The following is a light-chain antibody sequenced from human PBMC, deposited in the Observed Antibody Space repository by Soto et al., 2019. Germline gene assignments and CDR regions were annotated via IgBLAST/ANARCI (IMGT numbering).Light chain of an antibody. CDR3: TSCTSSRSLGV. CDR1: SSDVGGYDY. Sequence: QSALTQPASVSGSPGQSITISCTGTSSDVGGYDYVSWYQQHPGKAPKLMIYDVSNRPSGVSNRFSGSKSGNTASLTISGLQAEDEADYYCTSCTSSRSLGVFGTGTKLTVL. CDR2: DVS. V-gene: IGLV2-14*01. J-gene: IGLJ1*01.